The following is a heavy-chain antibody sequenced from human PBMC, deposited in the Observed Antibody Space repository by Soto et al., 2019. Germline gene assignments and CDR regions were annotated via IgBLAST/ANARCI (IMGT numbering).Heavy chain of an antibody. J-gene: IGHJ4*02. V-gene: IGHV3-11*01. CDR1: GFTFSDYY. CDR2: ISSSGSTI. Sequence: GGPLRLSCAASGFTFSDYYMSWIRQAPGKGLEWVSYISSSGSTIYYADSVKGRFTISRDNAKNSLYLQMNSLRAEDTAVYYCARELGDCSSTSWCDRTRSGVGYWGQGTLVTVSS. D-gene: IGHD2-2*03. CDR3: ARELGDCSSTSWCDRTRSGVGY.